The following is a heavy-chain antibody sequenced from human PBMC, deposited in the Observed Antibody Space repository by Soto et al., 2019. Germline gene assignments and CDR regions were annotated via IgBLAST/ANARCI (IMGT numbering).Heavy chain of an antibody. CDR2: INSDGSDT. CDR1: GFTFRSHW. D-gene: IGHD6-13*01. CDR3: ARGTTAAPGSDY. J-gene: IGHJ1*01. V-gene: IGHV3-74*01. Sequence: EVQLVESGGNLVQPGGSLRLSCAASGFTFRSHWMHWVRQAPGKGLVWVACINSDGSDTTYADSVKGRFTILRDDAKNTVFLEMNNLRAGDTGMYYCARGTTAAPGSDYWGQGTLVTVSS.